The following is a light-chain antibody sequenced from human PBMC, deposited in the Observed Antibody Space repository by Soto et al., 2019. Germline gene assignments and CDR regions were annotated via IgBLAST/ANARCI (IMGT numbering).Light chain of an antibody. CDR1: QDITND. Sequence: AIQMTQSPSSLSASVGDRVTITCRASQDITNDLAWYQQKPGTALKVLISAASSLQTGVPSRFSGSGSGTDFTLTISSLQPEDFATYYCLQDFNFPFTFGQGTKLEVK. J-gene: IGKJ2*01. CDR2: AAS. V-gene: IGKV1-6*01. CDR3: LQDFNFPFT.